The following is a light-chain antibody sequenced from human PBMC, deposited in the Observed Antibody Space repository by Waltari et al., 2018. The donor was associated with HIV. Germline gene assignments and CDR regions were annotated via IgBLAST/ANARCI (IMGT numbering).Light chain of an antibody. J-gene: IGLJ3*02. CDR1: SSDFGFDNY. CDR3: TSYTTSDTLR. V-gene: IGLV2-14*03. CDR2: EVS. Sequence: QSVLTQPASVSGSPGQSVTISCTGTSSDFGFDNYVSWYQQYPCNAPTLIIYEVSRRPSGVSDRFSGSKSGNTASLTISGLQNEDEADYFCTSYTTSDTLRFGGGTKVTVL.